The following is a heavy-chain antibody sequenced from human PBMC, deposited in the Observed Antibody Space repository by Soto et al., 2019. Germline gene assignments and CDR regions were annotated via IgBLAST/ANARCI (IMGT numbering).Heavy chain of an antibody. CDR3: ARDSDCHSTSCFFPPHV. Sequence: PGGSLRLSCSASGFTFSDENMSWVRQVPGKGLEWVSGISGGGSYIFYADSVQGRFSISRENPKNSLFLEMNSLRVEDTAVYYCARDSDCHSTSCFFPPHVWGQGTTVTVSS. V-gene: IGHV3-21*06. CDR2: ISGGGSYI. D-gene: IGHD2-2*01. J-gene: IGHJ6*02. CDR1: GFTFSDEN.